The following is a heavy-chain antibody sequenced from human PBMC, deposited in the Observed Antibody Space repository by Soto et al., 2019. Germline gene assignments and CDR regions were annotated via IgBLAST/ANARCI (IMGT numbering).Heavy chain of an antibody. CDR3: ARDHLILPAHDFFYGSDV. Sequence: GGSLRLSCEVSGFTFSLYSMSWVRQSPGKGLEWVAKIPQDGVDGHYADSVKGRCTISRDNGKNSLYLQLNNLRAEDAAVYYCARDHLILPAHDFFYGSDVWGRGATVTVSS. V-gene: IGHV3-7*03. J-gene: IGHJ6*02. D-gene: IGHD2-21*02. CDR1: GFTFSLYS. CDR2: IPQDGVDG.